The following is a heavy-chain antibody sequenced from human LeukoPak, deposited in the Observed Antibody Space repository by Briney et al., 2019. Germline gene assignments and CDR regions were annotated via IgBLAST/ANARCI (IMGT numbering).Heavy chain of an antibody. CDR1: GYSFTSYW. V-gene: IGHV5-51*01. J-gene: IGHJ6*02. CDR2: IYPGDSDT. CDR3: ARSSLSYNYYYGMDV. D-gene: IGHD2/OR15-2a*01. Sequence: PGESLKISCKGSGYSFTSYWIGWVRQMPGKGLEWMGIIYPGDSDTRYSPSFQGQVTISADKSISTAYLQWSGLKASDTAMYYCARSSLSYNYYYGMDVWGQGTTVTVSS.